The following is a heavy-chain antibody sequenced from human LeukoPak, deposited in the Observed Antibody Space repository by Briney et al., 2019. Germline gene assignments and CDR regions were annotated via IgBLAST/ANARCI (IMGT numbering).Heavy chain of an antibody. J-gene: IGHJ4*02. CDR1: GGSISSYY. Sequence: SETLSLTCTVSGGSISSYYWSWIRQPPGKGLEWIGYIYYSGGTNYNPSLKSRVTISVDTSKNQFSLKLSSVTAADTAVYYCAKGSYDLFDYWGQGTLVTVSS. V-gene: IGHV4-59*01. CDR3: AKGSYDLFDY. D-gene: IGHD5-12*01. CDR2: IYYSGGT.